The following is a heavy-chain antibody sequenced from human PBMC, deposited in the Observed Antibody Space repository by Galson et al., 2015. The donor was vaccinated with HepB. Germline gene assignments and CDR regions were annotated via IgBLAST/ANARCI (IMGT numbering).Heavy chain of an antibody. Sequence: SLRLSCAASGFTFSSYGMHWVRQAPGKGLEWVAVIWHDGSNKYYADSVKGRFTISRDNSKNTLYLQMNSLRAEDTAVYYCARSQAAATPYYGMDVWGQGTTVTVSS. CDR3: ARSQAAATPYYGMDV. D-gene: IGHD2-15*01. CDR2: IWHDGSNK. CDR1: GFTFSSYG. J-gene: IGHJ6*02. V-gene: IGHV3-33*01.